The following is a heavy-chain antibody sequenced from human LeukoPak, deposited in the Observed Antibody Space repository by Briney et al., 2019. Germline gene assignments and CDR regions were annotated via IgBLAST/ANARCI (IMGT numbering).Heavy chain of an antibody. CDR2: TTSNSNGATA. CDR1: GITFRNSA. V-gene: IGHV3-49*04. J-gene: IGHJ4*02. CDR3: GFATSGWKATLDY. D-gene: IGHD6-19*01. Sequence: GGSLRLSCTASGITFRNSAINWVRQAPGKGLEWVGFTTSNSNGATAEYATSVKGRFSISRDDSTSIAYLQMNSLKSGDTGVYYCGFATSGWKATLDYWGRGSPVTVSS.